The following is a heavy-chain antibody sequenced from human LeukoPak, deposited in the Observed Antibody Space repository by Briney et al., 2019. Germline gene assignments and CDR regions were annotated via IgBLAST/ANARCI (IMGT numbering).Heavy chain of an antibody. D-gene: IGHD1-1*01. J-gene: IGHJ4*02. CDR1: GASISNYY. CDR2: VSYSGRT. Sequence: PSETLSLTCTGSGASISNYYWSWIRQPPGKGLECIGYVSYSGRTNHSPSLKSRVTISADTSKNQFSLKLTSVTAADTAVYYCARHERGAENLDYWGQGTLVTVSS. CDR3: ARHERGAENLDY. V-gene: IGHV4-59*08.